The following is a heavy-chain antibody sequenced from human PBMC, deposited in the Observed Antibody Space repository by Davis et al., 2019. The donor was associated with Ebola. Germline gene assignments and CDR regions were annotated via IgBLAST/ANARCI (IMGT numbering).Heavy chain of an antibody. J-gene: IGHJ4*02. D-gene: IGHD2-2*01. CDR1: GYTFTSYG. Sequence: AASVKVSCKASGYTFTSYGISWVRQAPGQGLEWMGGIIPIFGTANYAQKFQGRVTITADESTSTAYMELSSLRSEDTAVYYCARDSPLYCSSTSCYLDYWGQGTLVTVSS. CDR2: IIPIFGTA. V-gene: IGHV1-69*13. CDR3: ARDSPLYCSSTSCYLDY.